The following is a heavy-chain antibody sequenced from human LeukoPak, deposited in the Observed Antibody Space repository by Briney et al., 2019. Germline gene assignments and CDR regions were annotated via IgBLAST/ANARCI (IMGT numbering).Heavy chain of an antibody. J-gene: IGHJ4*02. V-gene: IGHV4-59*11. Sequence: SETLSLTCTVSGGSISSHYWSWIRQPPGKGLEWIGYIYYSGSTNYTNYNPSLKSRVTISVDTSKNQFSLKLSSVTAADTAVYYCARSDIVATCYFDYWGQGTLVTVSS. CDR3: ARSDIVATCYFDY. CDR1: GGSISSHY. D-gene: IGHD5-12*01. CDR2: IYYSGSTNYT.